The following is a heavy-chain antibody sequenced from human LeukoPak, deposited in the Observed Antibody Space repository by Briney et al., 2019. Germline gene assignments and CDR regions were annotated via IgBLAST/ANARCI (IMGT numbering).Heavy chain of an antibody. CDR2: MNPRTGNT. V-gene: IGHV1-8*02. D-gene: IGHD3-22*01. J-gene: IGHJ4*02. CDR1: RYTFTSYD. CDR3: ARLSETPDYYGSGGYLYLAY. Sequence: ASVKVSCKAFRYTFTSYDINWVRQAPGQGLERMGWMNPRTGNTGYAPKFQGRVTMSRDTSTSTAYLELSGLRSEDTAVYYCARLSETPDYYGSGGYLYLAYWGQGTRVTVSS.